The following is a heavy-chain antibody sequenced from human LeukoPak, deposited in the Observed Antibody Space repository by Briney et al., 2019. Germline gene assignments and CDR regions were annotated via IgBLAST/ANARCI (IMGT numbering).Heavy chain of an antibody. Sequence: SETLSLTCAVYGGSFSGYYWSWIRQPPGKGLEWIGEINHSGSTNYNPSLKSRVTISVGTSKNQFSLKLSSVTAADTAVYHCARASGYCSSTSCSEFDYWGQGTLVTVSS. D-gene: IGHD2-2*01. V-gene: IGHV4-34*01. J-gene: IGHJ4*02. CDR3: ARASGYCSSTSCSEFDY. CDR2: INHSGST. CDR1: GGSFSGYY.